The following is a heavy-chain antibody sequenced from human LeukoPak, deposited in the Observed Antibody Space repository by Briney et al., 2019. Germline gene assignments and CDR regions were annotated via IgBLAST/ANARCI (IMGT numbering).Heavy chain of an antibody. CDR2: ISYDGNNK. V-gene: IGHV3-30*18. Sequence: GRSLRLSCAASGFTFSSYVMHWVRQAPGKGLEWVAVISYDGNNKYYADSVKGRFTISRDNSKNTLYLQMNSLRAEDTAVYYCAKDPSLYSYGTNYFDYWGQGTLVAVSS. CDR3: AKDPSLYSYGTNYFDY. D-gene: IGHD5-18*01. J-gene: IGHJ4*02. CDR1: GFTFSSYV.